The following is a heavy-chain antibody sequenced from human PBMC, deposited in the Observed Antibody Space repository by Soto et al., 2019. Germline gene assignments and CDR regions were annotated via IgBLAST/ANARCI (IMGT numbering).Heavy chain of an antibody. J-gene: IGHJ4*02. Sequence: EVQLLESGGGLVKPGGSLRLSCAASGFTFSSYAMSWVRQAPGKGLAWVSGISVSGGSTYYADSVKGRFTISRDNSKNTLYRQMNSLRAEDTSVYYCASNTRYDPPDYWGQGTLVTVSS. CDR3: ASNTRYDPPDY. V-gene: IGHV3-23*01. CDR1: GFTFSSYA. D-gene: IGHD3-16*01. CDR2: ISVSGGST.